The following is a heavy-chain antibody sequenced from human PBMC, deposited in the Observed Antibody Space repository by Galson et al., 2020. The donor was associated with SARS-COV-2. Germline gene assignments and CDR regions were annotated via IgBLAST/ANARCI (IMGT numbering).Heavy chain of an antibody. D-gene: IGHD2-15*01. V-gene: IGHV3-21*01. CDR1: GIMFSNYA. Sequence: GESLKISCAASGIMFSNYAMNWVRQAPGKGLEWVSSISSSGSYIYYAKSVKGRFTLSRDNTKSSLYLQTNSLRVEDTAMYYCARGDYCIRSICSGNWFDPWGQGTLVTVSS. CDR3: ARGDYCIRSICSGNWFDP. CDR2: ISSSGSYI. J-gene: IGHJ5*02.